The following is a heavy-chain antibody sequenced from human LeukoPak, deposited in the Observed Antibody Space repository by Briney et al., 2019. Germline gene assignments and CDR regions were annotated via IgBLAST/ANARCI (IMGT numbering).Heavy chain of an antibody. V-gene: IGHV3-23*01. CDR2: ISGSGGNI. J-gene: IGHJ4*02. CDR3: WLNRAAIFDY. D-gene: IGHD5-24*01. Sequence: GGSLRLSCAASGFTFSSYTMSWVRQAPGKGQELVSSISGSGGNIYHADSVKGWFTISRDNSKNMLYLQMNSLRAEDTAVYYCWLNRAAIFDYWGQGTLVTVSS. CDR1: GFTFSSYT.